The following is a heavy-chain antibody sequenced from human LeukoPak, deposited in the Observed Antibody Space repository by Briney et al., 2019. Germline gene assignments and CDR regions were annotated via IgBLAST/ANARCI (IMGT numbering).Heavy chain of an antibody. D-gene: IGHD1-1*01. CDR3: ARDRLLEDRDYSSYYYMDV. CDR1: GFTFSSYG. V-gene: IGHV3-21*01. Sequence: GGSLRLSCAASGFTFSSYGMHWVRQAPGKGLEWVSSISSSSYIYYVDSVKGRFTISRDNSKNSLYLQMNSLRAEDTAVYYCARDRLLEDRDYSSYYYMDVWGKGTTVTVSS. J-gene: IGHJ6*03. CDR2: ISSSSYI.